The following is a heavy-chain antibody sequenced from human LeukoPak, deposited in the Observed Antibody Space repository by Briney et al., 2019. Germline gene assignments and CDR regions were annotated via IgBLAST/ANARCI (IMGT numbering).Heavy chain of an antibody. CDR2: IYYTGNT. J-gene: IGHJ3*02. CDR3: AREGIVGATIDAFDI. CDR1: GGSINSYY. Sequence: SETLSLTCTVSGGSINSYYWSWIRQPPGKGLEWIGYIYYTGNTNYNPSLKSRVTISVDTSKNQFSLKLSSVTAADTAVYYCAREGIVGATIDAFDIWGQGTMVTVSS. V-gene: IGHV4-59*12. D-gene: IGHD1-26*01.